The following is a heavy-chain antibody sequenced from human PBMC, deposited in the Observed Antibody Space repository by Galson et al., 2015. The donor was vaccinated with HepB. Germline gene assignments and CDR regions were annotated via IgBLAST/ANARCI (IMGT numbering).Heavy chain of an antibody. Sequence: SLRLSCAASGFTFSNYVMCWVRQAPGKGLEWVSTISASGGSPFYADSVKGRFTISRDNSKNTLYLQMNTLRAEDTATYFCAKTPDGDYTLFDYWGQGTLVTVSS. J-gene: IGHJ4*02. CDR3: AKTPDGDYTLFDY. V-gene: IGHV3-23*01. CDR1: GFTFSNYV. D-gene: IGHD4-17*01. CDR2: ISASGGSP.